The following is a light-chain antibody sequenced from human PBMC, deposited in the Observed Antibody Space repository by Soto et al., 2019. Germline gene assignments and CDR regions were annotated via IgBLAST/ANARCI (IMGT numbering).Light chain of an antibody. CDR1: QIISTY. CDR3: QQSYDMPWT. Sequence: DLPMTQSPSSLSASVGDTVTITCRASQIISTYLTWYQQKPGKAPKLLIYAAYNLQSGVPSRFSGSGSGTDFTLTISSLQPEDFAAYYCQQSYDMPWTFGQGTKVEIK. CDR2: AAY. V-gene: IGKV1-39*01. J-gene: IGKJ1*01.